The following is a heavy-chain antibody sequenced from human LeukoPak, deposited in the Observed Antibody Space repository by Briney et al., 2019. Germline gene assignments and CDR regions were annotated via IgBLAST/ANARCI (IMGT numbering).Heavy chain of an antibody. D-gene: IGHD3-10*01. Sequence: GGSLRLSCASSGFTFSYYGVHWVRQAPDKGLEWVAFIRYDGSSKYYADSVKGRFTISRDNAKNSLYLQMNSLRAEDTAVYYCAREESYGSGIVFDYWGQGTLVTVSS. CDR2: IRYDGSSK. CDR3: AREESYGSGIVFDY. CDR1: GFTFSYYG. J-gene: IGHJ4*02. V-gene: IGHV3-30*02.